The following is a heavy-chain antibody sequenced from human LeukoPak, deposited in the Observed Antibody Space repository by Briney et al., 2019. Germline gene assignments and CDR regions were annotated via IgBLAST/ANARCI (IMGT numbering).Heavy chain of an antibody. Sequence: PGGSLRLSCAASGFTFSSYALHWVRQAPGKGLEWVAVISYDGSNKYYADSVKGRFTISRDSSKNTLYLEMNSLRAEDTAVYYCARHYDTSGYHYFDFRGQGTLVTVSP. CDR1: GFTFSSYA. CDR2: ISYDGSNK. CDR3: ARHYDTSGYHYFDF. V-gene: IGHV3-30-3*01. J-gene: IGHJ4*02. D-gene: IGHD3-22*01.